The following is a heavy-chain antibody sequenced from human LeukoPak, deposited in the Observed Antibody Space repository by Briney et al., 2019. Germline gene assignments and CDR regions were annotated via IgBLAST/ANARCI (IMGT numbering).Heavy chain of an antibody. Sequence: AGGSLRLSCAASGFTFSRYAMHWVRQAPGKGLEWVAVISYDGSNKYHADSVKGRFTISRDNAKNSLYLQMNSLRADDTAVYYCAREGISADEVAEYFQHWGQGTQVTVSS. CDR1: GFTFSRYA. J-gene: IGHJ1*01. CDR3: AREGISADEVAEYFQH. V-gene: IGHV3-30-3*01. CDR2: ISYDGSNK. D-gene: IGHD6-13*01.